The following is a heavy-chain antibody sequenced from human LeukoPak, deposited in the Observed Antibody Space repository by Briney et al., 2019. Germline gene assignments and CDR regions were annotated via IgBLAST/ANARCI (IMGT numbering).Heavy chain of an antibody. D-gene: IGHD1-26*01. CDR1: GGSISSYY. J-gene: IGHJ4*02. CDR3: ARRGVGAGLDY. V-gene: IGHV4-59*08. Sequence: SETLSLTCTVSGGSISSYYWSWIRQPPGKGLEWIGYIYYSGSTNYNPSLKSRVTISVDTSKNQFSLKLSSVTAADTAVYYCARRGVGAGLDYWGQGALVTVSS. CDR2: IYYSGST.